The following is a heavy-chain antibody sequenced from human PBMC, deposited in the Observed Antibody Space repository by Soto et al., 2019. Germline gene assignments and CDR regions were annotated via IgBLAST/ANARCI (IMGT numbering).Heavy chain of an antibody. CDR1: GGSFSGYY. D-gene: IGHD2-2*01. Sequence: QVQLQQWGAGLLKPSETLSLTCAVYGGSFSGYYWSWIRQPPGKGLEWIGEINHSGSTNYNPSLKGRCTISVDTSKNQFSLKLSSVTAADTAVYYCARGEDIVVVPAAGGFDYWGQGTLVTVSS. CDR2: INHSGST. J-gene: IGHJ4*02. V-gene: IGHV4-34*01. CDR3: ARGEDIVVVPAAGGFDY.